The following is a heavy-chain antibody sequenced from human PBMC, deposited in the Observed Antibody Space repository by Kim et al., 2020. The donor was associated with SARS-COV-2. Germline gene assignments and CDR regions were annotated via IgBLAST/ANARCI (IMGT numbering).Heavy chain of an antibody. CDR1: GFTFDDYA. CDR3: AKAPMVRGVILGIDY. J-gene: IGHJ4*02. CDR2: ISWDGGST. Sequence: GGSLRLSCAASGFTFDDYAMHWVRQAPGKGLEWVSLISWDGGSTYYADSVKGRFTISRDNSKNSLYLQMNSLRAEDTALYYCAKAPMVRGVILGIDYWGQGTLVTVSS. D-gene: IGHD3-10*01. V-gene: IGHV3-43D*03.